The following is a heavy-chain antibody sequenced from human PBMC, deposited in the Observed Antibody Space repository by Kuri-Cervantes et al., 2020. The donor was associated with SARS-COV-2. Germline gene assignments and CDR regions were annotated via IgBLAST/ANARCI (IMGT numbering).Heavy chain of an antibody. J-gene: IGHJ2*01. Sequence: SETLSLTCAVYGGSFSGYYWSWIRQPPGKGLEWIGEINHSGGTNYNPSLKSRVTISVDTSKNQFSLKLSSVTAADTAVYYCARVDGDYVDWYFDLWGRGTLVTVSS. CDR1: GGSFSGYY. CDR3: ARVDGDYVDWYFDL. D-gene: IGHD4-17*01. CDR2: INHSGGT. V-gene: IGHV4-34*01.